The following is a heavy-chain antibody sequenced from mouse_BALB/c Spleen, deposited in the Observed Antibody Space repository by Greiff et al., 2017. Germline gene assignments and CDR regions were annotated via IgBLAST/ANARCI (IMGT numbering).Heavy chain of an antibody. CDR2: ISSGGST. V-gene: IGHV5-6-5*01. J-gene: IGHJ3*01. Sequence: EVQLVESGGGLVKPGGSLKLSCAASGFTFSSYAMSWVRQTPEKRLEWVASISSGGSTYYPDSVKGRFTISRDNARNILYLQMSSLRSEDTAMYYCARGGRYDDGFAYWGQGTLVTVSA. CDR1: GFTFSSYA. D-gene: IGHD2-14*01. CDR3: ARGGRYDDGFAY.